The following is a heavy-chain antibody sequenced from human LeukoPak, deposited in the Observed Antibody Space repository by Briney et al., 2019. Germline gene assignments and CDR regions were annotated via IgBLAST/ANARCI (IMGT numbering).Heavy chain of an antibody. Sequence: PGGSLRLSCAASGFPVSSNYMTWVRQAPGKGLEWVSLIYSGGITYYADSVKGRFTISRDNSKNTLYLQMNSLRAEDTAVYYCARSHPWGMNYYYYYGMDVWGQGTTVTVSS. J-gene: IGHJ6*02. D-gene: IGHD2-8*02. V-gene: IGHV3-53*01. CDR3: ARSHPWGMNYYYYYGMDV. CDR2: IYSGGIT. CDR1: GFPVSSNY.